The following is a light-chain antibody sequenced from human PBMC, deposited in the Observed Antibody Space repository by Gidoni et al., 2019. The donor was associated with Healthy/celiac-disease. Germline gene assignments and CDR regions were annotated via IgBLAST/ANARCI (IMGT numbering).Light chain of an antibody. V-gene: IGLV7-46*01. CDR3: LLSYSGAHVV. J-gene: IGLJ2*01. Sequence: QAVVTQEPSLPVSQGGTGTLTCGSSTGAVTSGHYPYWFQQKPGQAPRTLIYDTSNKHSWTPARFSGSLLGGKAALTLSGAQPEDEAEYYCLLSYSGAHVVFGGGTKLTVL. CDR1: TGAVTSGHY. CDR2: DTS.